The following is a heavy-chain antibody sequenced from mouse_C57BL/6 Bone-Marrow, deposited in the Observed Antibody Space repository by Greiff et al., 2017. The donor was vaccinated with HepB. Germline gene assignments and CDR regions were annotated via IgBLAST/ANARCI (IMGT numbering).Heavy chain of an antibody. J-gene: IGHJ4*01. CDR3: ARQPCISTVAMDD. CDR2: ISSGGSYT. CDR1: GFTFSSYG. V-gene: IGHV5-6*01. D-gene: IGHD1-1*01. Sequence: EVHLVESGGDLVKPGGSLKLSCAASGFTFSSYGMSWVRQTPDKRLEWVATISSGGSYTYYPDSVKGRITISRDNAKNTLYLQMSSLKSEDTAMYYCARQPCISTVAMDDWGQGTSVTVSS.